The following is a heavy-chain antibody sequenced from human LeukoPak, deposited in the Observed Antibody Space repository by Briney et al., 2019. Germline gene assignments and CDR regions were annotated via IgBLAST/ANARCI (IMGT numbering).Heavy chain of an antibody. CDR1: GGSISSYY. CDR3: ASSYNLDGSGSYYNNHDY. CDR2: IYYSGST. J-gene: IGHJ4*02. Sequence: PSETLSLTRTVSGGSISSYYWSWIRQPPGKGLEWIGYIYYSGSTNYNPSLKSRVTISVDTSKNQFSLKLSSVTAADTAVYYCASSYNLDGSGSYYNNHDYWGQGTLVTVSS. V-gene: IGHV4-59*01. D-gene: IGHD3-10*01.